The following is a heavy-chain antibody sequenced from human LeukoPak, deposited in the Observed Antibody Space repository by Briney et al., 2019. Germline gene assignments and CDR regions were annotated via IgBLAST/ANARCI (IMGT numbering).Heavy chain of an antibody. J-gene: IGHJ4*02. V-gene: IGHV3-53*01. Sequence: PGGSLRLSCVASGFIVSSNYMNWVRQAPGKGLEWISILYSGGTAFYADSAKGRFTISRDNSKNTLYLQMNSLRADDTAMYYCARGRQCDYWGQGTLVTVSS. CDR1: GFIVSSNY. CDR3: ARGRQCDY. CDR2: LYSGGTA. D-gene: IGHD4-11*01.